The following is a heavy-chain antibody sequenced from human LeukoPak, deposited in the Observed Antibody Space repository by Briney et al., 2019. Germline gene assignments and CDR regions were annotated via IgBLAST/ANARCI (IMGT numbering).Heavy chain of an antibody. D-gene: IGHD5-12*01. CDR1: GLTFSSYD. Sequence: PGGSLRLSCAASGLTFSSYDMHWVRQATGKGLEWVSAIGTAGDTYYPGSVKGRFTISRENAKNSLYLQMNSLRAGDTAVYYCARVRKYSGYYSWYFDLWGRGTLVTVSS. J-gene: IGHJ2*01. V-gene: IGHV3-13*01. CDR3: ARVRKYSGYYSWYFDL. CDR2: IGTAGDT.